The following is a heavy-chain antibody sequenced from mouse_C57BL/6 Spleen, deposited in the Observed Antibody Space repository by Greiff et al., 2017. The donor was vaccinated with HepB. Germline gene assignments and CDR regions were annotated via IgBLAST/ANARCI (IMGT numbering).Heavy chain of an antibody. Sequence: QVQLQQPGAELVKPGASVKLSCKASGYTFTSYWMQWVKQRPGQGLEWIGEIDPSDSYTNYNQKFKGKATLTVDTSSSTAYMQLSSLTSEDSTVYYCARMRLLRGAMDYWGQGTSVTVSS. D-gene: IGHD2-3*01. CDR3: ARMRLLRGAMDY. CDR2: IDPSDSYT. J-gene: IGHJ4*01. V-gene: IGHV1-50*01. CDR1: GYTFTSYW.